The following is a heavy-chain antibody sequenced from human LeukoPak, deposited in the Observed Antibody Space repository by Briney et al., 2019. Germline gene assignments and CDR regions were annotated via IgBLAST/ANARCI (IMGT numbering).Heavy chain of an antibody. CDR3: AKDIGSYCYY. CDR1: RFTSSTYG. V-gene: IGHV3-23*01. D-gene: IGHD3-16*02. J-gene: IGHJ4*02. CDR2: ISGSGGRT. Sequence: GRSLRLSCAASRFTSSTYGMSWVRQAPGKGLEWVSAISGSGGRTYYADSVKGRFTISRDNSKNTPYLEMNRLRAEDTAVYYCAKDIGSYCYYWGQGILVTVSS.